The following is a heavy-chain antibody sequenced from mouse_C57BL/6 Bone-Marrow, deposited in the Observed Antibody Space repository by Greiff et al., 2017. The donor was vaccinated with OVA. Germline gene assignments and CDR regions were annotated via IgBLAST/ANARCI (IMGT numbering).Heavy chain of an antibody. CDR2: ISSGGSYT. D-gene: IGHD1-1*01. CDR1: GFTFSSYG. V-gene: IGHV5-6*01. CDR3: ARHEITTVVGYWYFDV. J-gene: IGHJ1*03. Sequence: EVKVVESGGDLVKPGGSLKLSCAASGFTFSSYGMSWVRQTPDKRLEWVATISSGGSYTYYPDSVKGRFTISRDNAKNTLYLQMSSLKSEDTAMYYCARHEITTVVGYWYFDVWGTGTTVTVAS.